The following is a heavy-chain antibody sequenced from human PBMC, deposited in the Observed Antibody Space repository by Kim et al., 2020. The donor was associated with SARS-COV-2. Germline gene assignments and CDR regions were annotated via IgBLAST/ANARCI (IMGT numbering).Heavy chain of an antibody. CDR3: ARGYDSTGGSLDY. J-gene: IGHJ4*02. Sequence: SETLSLTCTVSGGSISSYYWSWIRQPPGKGLEWIGYIYYSGSTNYNPSLKSRVTISVDTSKNQFSLKLSSVTAADTAVYYCARGYDSTGGSLDYWGQGTLVTVSS. CDR1: GGSISSYY. V-gene: IGHV4-59*13. D-gene: IGHD3-22*01. CDR2: IYYSGST.